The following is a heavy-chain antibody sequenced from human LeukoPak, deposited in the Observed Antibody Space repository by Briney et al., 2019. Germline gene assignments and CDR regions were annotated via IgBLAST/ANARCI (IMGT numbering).Heavy chain of an antibody. Sequence: SETLSLTCTVSGDSISSYYWSWIRQPPGKGLEWIGYIYYSGSTNYNPSLKSRVTISVDTSKNQFSLKLSSVTAADTAMYHCARMSLSYCSSTSCSNLIDYWGQGTLVTVSS. CDR2: IYYSGST. J-gene: IGHJ4*02. CDR1: GDSISSYY. CDR3: ARMSLSYCSSTSCSNLIDY. D-gene: IGHD2-2*01. V-gene: IGHV4-59*01.